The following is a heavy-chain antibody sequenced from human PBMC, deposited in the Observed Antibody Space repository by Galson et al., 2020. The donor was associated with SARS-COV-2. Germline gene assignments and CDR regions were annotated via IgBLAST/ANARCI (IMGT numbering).Heavy chain of an antibody. CDR3: AKEVGFVTMRGWYFDL. V-gene: IGHV3-23*01. CDR2: ISGSGGST. J-gene: IGHJ2*01. D-gene: IGHD3-22*01. Sequence: GGSLRLSCAASGFTFSNNAMSWVRQAPGKGLEWVSAISGSGGSTYYADSVKGRFTISRDNSMDTLNLQMNSLRAEDTAVYYYAKEVGFVTMRGWYFDLWGRGTLVTVSS. CDR1: GFTFSNNA.